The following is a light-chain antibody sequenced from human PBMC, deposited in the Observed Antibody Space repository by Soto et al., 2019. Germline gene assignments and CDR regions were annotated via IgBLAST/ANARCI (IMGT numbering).Light chain of an antibody. V-gene: IGKV1-5*03. Sequence: DIQMTQSPSTLSASVGDRAPITCRASQSVNRWLAWYQQKPGKAPKXPIYETSSLESGVPSRFGGSGSGTECTLTISSLQPDDVAIYYCQQYNSYSWTSGQGTKVDIK. CDR1: QSVNRW. J-gene: IGKJ1*01. CDR3: QQYNSYSWT. CDR2: ETS.